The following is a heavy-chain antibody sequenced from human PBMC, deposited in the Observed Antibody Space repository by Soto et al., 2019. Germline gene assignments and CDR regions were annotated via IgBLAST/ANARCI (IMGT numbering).Heavy chain of an antibody. CDR2: IIPIFGTG. Sequence: AVNVSCKASGGTFSSYAISWVRQAPGQGLEWMGGIIPIFGTGNYAQKFQGRVTMTADESTSTAYMELSSLRSEDTAVYYCAREWSKYDSSGYYYDYWGQGTLVTVSS. J-gene: IGHJ4*02. CDR1: GGTFSSYA. CDR3: AREWSKYDSSGYYYDY. D-gene: IGHD3-22*01. V-gene: IGHV1-69*13.